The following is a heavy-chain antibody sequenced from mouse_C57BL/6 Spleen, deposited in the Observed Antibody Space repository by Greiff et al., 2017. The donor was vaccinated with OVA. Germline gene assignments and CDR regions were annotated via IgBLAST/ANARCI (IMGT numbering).Heavy chain of an antibody. CDR1: GFSFNTYA. CDR2: IRSKSNNYAT. V-gene: IGHV10-1*01. Sequence: EVKVVESGGGLVQPKGSLKLSCAASGFSFNTYAMNWVRQAPGKGLEWVARIRSKSNNYATYYADSVKDRFTISRDDSESMLYLQMNNLKTEDTAMYYCVRPPYYDYDVPFAYWGQGTLVTVSA. J-gene: IGHJ3*01. CDR3: VRPPYYDYDVPFAY. D-gene: IGHD2-4*01.